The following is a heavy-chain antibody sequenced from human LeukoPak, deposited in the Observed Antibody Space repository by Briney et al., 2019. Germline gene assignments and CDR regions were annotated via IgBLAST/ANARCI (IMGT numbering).Heavy chain of an antibody. V-gene: IGHV4-34*01. D-gene: IGHD6-13*01. J-gene: IGHJ5*02. CDR2: INHSGST. CDR1: GGSFSGYY. CDR3: ARAPYSSSWYNWFDP. Sequence: SETLSLTCAVYGGSFSGYYWSWIRQPPGKGPEWIGEINHSGSTNYNPSLKSRVTISVDTSKNQFSLKLSSVTAADTAVYYCARAPYSSSWYNWFDPWGQGTLVTVSS.